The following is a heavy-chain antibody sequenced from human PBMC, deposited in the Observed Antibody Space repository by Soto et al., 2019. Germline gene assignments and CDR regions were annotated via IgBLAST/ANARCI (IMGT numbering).Heavy chain of an antibody. Sequence: GGSLRLSCAASGFTFSSYGMHWVRPAPGKGLEWVAVIWYDGSNKYYADSVKGRFTISRDNSKNTLYLQMNSLRAEDTAVYYCARGHTYDILTGYRTPYYYYGMDVWGQGTTVTVSS. J-gene: IGHJ6*02. CDR1: GFTFSSYG. V-gene: IGHV3-33*01. D-gene: IGHD3-9*01. CDR3: ARGHTYDILTGYRTPYYYYGMDV. CDR2: IWYDGSNK.